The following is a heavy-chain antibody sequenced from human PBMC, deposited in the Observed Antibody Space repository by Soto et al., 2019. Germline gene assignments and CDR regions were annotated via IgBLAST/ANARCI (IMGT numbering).Heavy chain of an antibody. CDR1: GGSFSGYY. CDR3: ARHGYYGSGSAGYYYYYMDV. Sequence: SETLSLTCAVYGGSFSGYYWSWIRQPPGKGLEWIGEINHSGSTNYNPSLKSRVTISVDTSKNQFSLKLSSVTAADTAVYYCARHGYYGSGSAGYYYYYMDVWGKGTTVTVSS. J-gene: IGHJ6*03. D-gene: IGHD3-10*01. CDR2: INHSGST. V-gene: IGHV4-34*01.